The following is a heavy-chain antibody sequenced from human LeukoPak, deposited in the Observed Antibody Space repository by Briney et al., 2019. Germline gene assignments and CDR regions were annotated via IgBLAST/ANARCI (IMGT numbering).Heavy chain of an antibody. CDR1: GFTFSSYA. J-gene: IGHJ4*02. Sequence: PGGSLTLSCAASGFTFSSYAMSWVRQAPGKGLEWVSAISGSGGSTYYADSVKDRFTISRDNSKNTLYLQMNSLRAEDTAVYYRAKGHKRSYPGYWGQGTLVTVSS. CDR3: AKGHKRSYPGY. D-gene: IGHD3-10*01. V-gene: IGHV3-23*01. CDR2: ISGSGGST.